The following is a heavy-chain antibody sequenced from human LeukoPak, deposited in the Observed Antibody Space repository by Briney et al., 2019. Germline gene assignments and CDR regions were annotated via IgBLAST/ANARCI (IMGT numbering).Heavy chain of an antibody. CDR3: ARDYRDGVAKLYYFDY. J-gene: IGHJ4*02. CDR1: GGSISSVGYY. V-gene: IGHV4-31*03. D-gene: IGHD5-24*01. CDR2: IYYSGST. Sequence: PPQTLSLTCTVSGGSISSVGYYWSWIRQHPGKGLEWIGYIYYSGSTYYNPSLKSRVTISVDTSKNQFSLKLSSVTAADTAVYCCARDYRDGVAKLYYFDYWGQGTLVTVSS.